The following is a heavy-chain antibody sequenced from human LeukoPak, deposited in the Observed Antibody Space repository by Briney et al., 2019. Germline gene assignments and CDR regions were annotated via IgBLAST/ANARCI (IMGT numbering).Heavy chain of an antibody. V-gene: IGHV1-69*08. Sequence: SVKVSCKTSGGAFSTHTINWVRQAPGQGLEWMGRIIPVFDKTNYAQKFQGRVTITADKSTGTAYMDLSSLKSEDTATYYCARGGQVLTGAYFDYWGQGTLVTVSS. CDR1: GGAFSTHT. J-gene: IGHJ4*02. D-gene: IGHD3-10*01. CDR2: IIPVFDKT. CDR3: ARGGQVLTGAYFDY.